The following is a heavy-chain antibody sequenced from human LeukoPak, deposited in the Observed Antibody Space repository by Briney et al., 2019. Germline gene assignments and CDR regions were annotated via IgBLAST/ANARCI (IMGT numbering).Heavy chain of an antibody. CDR1: GGSFSGYY. V-gene: IGHV4-34*01. J-gene: IGHJ4*02. CDR3: ARVEDIVVEPAANYFDY. D-gene: IGHD2-2*01. CDR2: INHSGST. Sequence: SETLSLTCAVYGGSFSGYYWSWIRQPPGKGLEWIGEINHSGSTNYNPSLKSRVTISVDTSKNQFSLKLSSVTAADTAVYYCARVEDIVVEPAANYFDYWGQGTLVTVSS.